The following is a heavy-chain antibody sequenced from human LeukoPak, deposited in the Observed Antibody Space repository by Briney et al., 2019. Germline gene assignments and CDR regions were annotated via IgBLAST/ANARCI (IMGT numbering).Heavy chain of an antibody. D-gene: IGHD6-13*01. J-gene: IGHJ4*02. V-gene: IGHV4-31*03. CDR2: IYYSGST. CDR3: ARSYSSSWYLVY. CDR1: GGSISSDGYY. Sequence: SQTLSLTCTVSGGSISSDGYYWSWIRQHPGKGLEWIGYIYYSGSTYYNPSLKSRVTISVDTSKNQFSLKLSSVTAADTAVYYCARSYSSSWYLVYWGQGTLVTVSS.